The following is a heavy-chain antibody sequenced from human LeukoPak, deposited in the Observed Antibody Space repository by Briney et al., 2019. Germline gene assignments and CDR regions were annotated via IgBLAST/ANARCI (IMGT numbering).Heavy chain of an antibody. CDR1: GLTFSSSW. J-gene: IGHJ4*02. V-gene: IGHV3-7*01. D-gene: IGHD5-18*01. CDR2: VNPDGNKK. Sequence: GGSLRLSCAVSGLTFSSSWMDWVRQAPGKGLEWVASVNPDGNKKYSADSVKGRFTISRDNAENSLYLQMNSLRVEDTAFYYCARDLAYSRLDYWGQGMLVTVSS. CDR3: ARDLAYSRLDY.